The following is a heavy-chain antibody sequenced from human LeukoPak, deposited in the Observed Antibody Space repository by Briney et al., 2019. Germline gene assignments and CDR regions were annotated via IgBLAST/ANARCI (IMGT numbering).Heavy chain of an antibody. CDR2: IYYTGST. CDR3: ARSWGYDFWSGNLLDY. D-gene: IGHD3-3*01. J-gene: IGHJ4*02. V-gene: IGHV4-39*07. Sequence: WVRQPPGKGLEWVGSIYYTGSTYQNPSLKSRVTMSLDMSKNQFSLELSSVTAADTAVYHCARSWGYDFWSGNLLDYWGQGILVTVSS.